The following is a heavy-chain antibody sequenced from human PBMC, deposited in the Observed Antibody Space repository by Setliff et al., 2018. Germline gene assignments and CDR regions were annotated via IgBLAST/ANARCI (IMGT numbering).Heavy chain of an antibody. V-gene: IGHV1-18*01. Sequence: GASVKVSCKASGYTFSNYGISWVRQAPGQGLEWMGWISAYNGNTNYAQKFQGRVTMTTDTSTSTAYMELRSLRSDDTAVYYCARDIAYYYDSSGPSGYWGQGTLVTVSS. J-gene: IGHJ4*02. CDR3: ARDIAYYYDSSGPSGY. D-gene: IGHD3-22*01. CDR2: ISAYNGNT. CDR1: GYTFSNYG.